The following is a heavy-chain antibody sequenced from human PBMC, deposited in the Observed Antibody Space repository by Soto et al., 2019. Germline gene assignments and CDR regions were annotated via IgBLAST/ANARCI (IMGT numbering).Heavy chain of an antibody. V-gene: IGHV4-39*01. D-gene: IGHD2-21*01. J-gene: IGHJ5*01. CDR1: GVSIHNSHSF. Sequence: GPGPGRPSETLSLTCAVSGVSIHNSHSFWGWIRQPPGKGLEFIANVYYSGGAHYNPSFKSRVTISVDTATNQVSLRMSSVTAADTAVYFCGRVVEGATRHTDFDSWGQGTLVTVSS. CDR2: VYYSGGA. CDR3: GRVVEGATRHTDFDS.